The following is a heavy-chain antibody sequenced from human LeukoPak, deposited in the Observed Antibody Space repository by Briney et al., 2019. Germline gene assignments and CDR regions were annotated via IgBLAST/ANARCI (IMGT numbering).Heavy chain of an antibody. CDR3: AGDHEPPYTTSYYGY. CDR1: VYTFTIYG. D-gene: IGHD1-26*01. J-gene: IGHJ4*02. V-gene: IGHV1-18*01. Sequence: ASVTVSLTCSVYTFTIYGISWVRQAPGQGDERMGWISTYNGNTNYSQKLQNRLTMTTDTSTSTAYMELRSLRSDDTAVYYCAGDHEPPYTTSYYGYWGQGALVTASS. CDR2: ISTYNGNT.